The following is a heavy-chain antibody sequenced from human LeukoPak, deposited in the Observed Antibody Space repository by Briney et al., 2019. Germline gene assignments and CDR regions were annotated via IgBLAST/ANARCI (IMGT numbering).Heavy chain of an antibody. J-gene: IGHJ4*02. D-gene: IGHD2-2*01. CDR2: IRYDGSNK. Sequence: GGSLRLSCAASGFTFSSYGMHWVRQAPGKGLEWVAFIRYDGSNKYYADSVKGRFTISRDNSKNTLYLQMNSLRAEDTAVYYCAKDSRGRSSTSPDYFDYWGQGTLVTVSS. CDR1: GFTFSSYG. CDR3: AKDSRGRSSTSPDYFDY. V-gene: IGHV3-30*02.